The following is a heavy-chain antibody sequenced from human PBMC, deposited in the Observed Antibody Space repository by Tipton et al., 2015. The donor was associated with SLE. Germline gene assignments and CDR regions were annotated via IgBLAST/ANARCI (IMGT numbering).Heavy chain of an antibody. Sequence: QSGAEVKKPGSSVKVSCKASGGPYSYTITWVRQAPGQGLEWMGRIIPILGRTNYAQKFQGRVTITADKATNTAYMELSRLRSEDTAFYYCARVMGGSNWFDSWGQGTLVTVSS. V-gene: IGHV1-69*04. CDR3: ARVMGGSNWFDS. CDR2: IIPILGRT. J-gene: IGHJ5*01. D-gene: IGHD3-16*01. CDR1: GGPYSYT.